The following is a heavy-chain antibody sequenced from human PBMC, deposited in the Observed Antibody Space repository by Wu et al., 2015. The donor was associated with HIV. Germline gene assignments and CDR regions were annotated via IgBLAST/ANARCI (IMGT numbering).Heavy chain of an antibody. Sequence: QVHLVQSGAELKKPGTSVNVSCKASGYRFTAFGFSWVRQAPGQGLEWMGWISGYNDKTKYSQNFQGRVTMTTDTSTSTAHMELRNLMDDDTAIYFXGLHKFGLLIDYWGQGSTITVSS. V-gene: IGHV1-18*01. D-gene: IGHD3-10*01. CDR1: GYRFTAFG. CDR2: ISGYNDKT. J-gene: IGHJ4*02. CDR3: GLHKFGLLIDY.